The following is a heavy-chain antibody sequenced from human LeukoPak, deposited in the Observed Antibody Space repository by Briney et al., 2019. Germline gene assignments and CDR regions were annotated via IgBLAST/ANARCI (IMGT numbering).Heavy chain of an antibody. Sequence: SETLSLTCTVSGGSISSYYWSWIRQPPGKGLEWIGYIYYSGSTNYNPSLRSRVTISVDTSKNQFSLKLSSVTAADTAVYYCARGRGMQLWLEAFDIWGQGTMVTVSS. CDR3: ARGRGMQLWLEAFDI. J-gene: IGHJ3*02. D-gene: IGHD5-18*01. CDR2: IYYSGST. CDR1: GGSISSYY. V-gene: IGHV4-59*01.